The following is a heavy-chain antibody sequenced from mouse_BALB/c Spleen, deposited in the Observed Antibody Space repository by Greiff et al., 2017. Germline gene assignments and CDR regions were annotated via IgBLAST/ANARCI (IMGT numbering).Heavy chain of an antibody. CDR3: ARGNYDGENYAMDD. V-gene: IGHV5-4*02. Sequence: EVHLVESGGGLVKPGGSLKLSCAASGFTFSDYYMYWVRQTPEKRLEWVATISDGGSYTYYPDSVKGRFTISRDNAKNNLYLQMSSLKSEDTAMYYCARGNYDGENYAMDDWGQGTSVTVSS. CDR2: ISDGGSYT. D-gene: IGHD2-3*01. CDR1: GFTFSDYY. J-gene: IGHJ4*01.